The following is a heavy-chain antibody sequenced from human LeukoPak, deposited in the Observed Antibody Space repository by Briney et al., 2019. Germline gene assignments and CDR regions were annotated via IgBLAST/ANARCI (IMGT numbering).Heavy chain of an antibody. CDR1: GGSISSYY. CDR3: ARDLFSDILTGYYGWFDP. CDR2: IYYSGST. D-gene: IGHD3-9*01. J-gene: IGHJ5*02. V-gene: IGHV4-59*01. Sequence: PSETLSLTCTVSGGSISSYYWSWIRQPPGKGLEWIGYIYYSGSTNYNPSLKSRVTISVDTSKNQFSLKLSSVTAADTAVYYCARDLFSDILTGYYGWFDPWGQGTLVTVSS.